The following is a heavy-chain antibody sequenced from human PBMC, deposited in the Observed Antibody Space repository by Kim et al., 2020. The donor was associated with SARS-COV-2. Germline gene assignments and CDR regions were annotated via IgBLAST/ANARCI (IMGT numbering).Heavy chain of an antibody. D-gene: IGHD3-16*02. V-gene: IGHV3-30*18. CDR1: GFTFSSYG. J-gene: IGHJ1*01. Sequence: GGSLRLSCAASGFTFSSYGMHWVRQAPGKGLEWVAVISYDGSNKYYADSVKGRFTISRDNSKNTLYLQMNSLRAEDTAVYYCAKAPDVTFGGVIVSWCFQHWGQGTLVTVSS. CDR2: ISYDGSNK. CDR3: AKAPDVTFGGVIVSWCFQH.